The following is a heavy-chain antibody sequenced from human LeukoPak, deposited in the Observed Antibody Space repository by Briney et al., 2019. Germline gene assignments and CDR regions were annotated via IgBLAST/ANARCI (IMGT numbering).Heavy chain of an antibody. Sequence: SQTLSLTCPVSGSSIRSGNYYWSWIRQPPGKGLEWIGYIYDSGSTYYNRSLQSRVTISVDTSKNQFSLKLSSVTAADTAVYYCARYGDYGFDHWGQGTLSPSPQ. D-gene: IGHD4-17*01. CDR2: IYDSGST. J-gene: IGHJ4*02. V-gene: IGHV4-30-4*01. CDR3: ARYGDYGFDH. CDR1: GSSIRSGNYY.